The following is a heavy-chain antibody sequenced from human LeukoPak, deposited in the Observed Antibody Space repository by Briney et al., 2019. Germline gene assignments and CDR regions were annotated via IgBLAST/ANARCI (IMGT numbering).Heavy chain of an antibody. D-gene: IGHD3-9*01. CDR2: ISAYNGNT. J-gene: IGHJ5*02. V-gene: IGHV1-18*01. CDR3: ARDKLYYDILTGYYTGDWFDP. CDR1: GYTFTSYG. Sequence: ASVKVSCKASGYTFTSYGISWVRQAPGQGLEWMGWISAYNGNTNYAQKLQGRVTMTTDTSTSTAYMELRSLRSDDTAVYYCARDKLYYDILTGYYTGDWFDPWGQGTLVTVSS.